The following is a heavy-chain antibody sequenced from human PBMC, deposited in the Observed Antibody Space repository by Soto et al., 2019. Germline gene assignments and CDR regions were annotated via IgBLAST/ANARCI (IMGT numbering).Heavy chain of an antibody. Sequence: AAVKVSCKASGGTFSSYAISWVRQAPGQGLEWMGGIIPIFGTANYAQKFQSRVTITADESTSTAYMELSSLRSEDTAVYYCARVSYGDYGYYYYYGMDVWGQGTTVTVSS. D-gene: IGHD4-17*01. J-gene: IGHJ6*02. CDR1: GGTFSSYA. CDR3: ARVSYGDYGYYYYYGMDV. V-gene: IGHV1-69*13. CDR2: IIPIFGTA.